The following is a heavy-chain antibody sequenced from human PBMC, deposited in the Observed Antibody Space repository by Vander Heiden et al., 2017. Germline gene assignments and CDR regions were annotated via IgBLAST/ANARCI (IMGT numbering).Heavy chain of an antibody. J-gene: IGHJ4*02. CDR2: IIPIFGTA. CDR1: GGTFSSYA. D-gene: IGHD2-8*01. CDR3: AKAPDLRWYYFDY. Sequence: QVQLVQSGAEVKKPGSSVKVSCKASGGTFSSYAISWVRQAPGQGLEWMGGIIPIFGTANYAQKVQGRVTITADESTSTAYMEMRRMRSEDTAVYYFAKAPDLRWYYFDYWGQGTMVTVYS. V-gene: IGHV1-69*01.